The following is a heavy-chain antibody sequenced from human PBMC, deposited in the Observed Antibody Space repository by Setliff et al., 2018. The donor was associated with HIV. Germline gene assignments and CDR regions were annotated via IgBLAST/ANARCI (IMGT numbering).Heavy chain of an antibody. Sequence: PGGSLRLSCAASGFTFSNVWMTWIRQSPGKWPELVGRIRTKTDGGTTEYAAPVKGRFTISRDDSKNTLYLHMNSLNTEDTGVYYCTTDSASYGMDVWGQGTTVTVSS. D-gene: IGHD1-26*01. CDR3: TTDSASYGMDV. CDR2: IRTKTDGGTT. J-gene: IGHJ6*02. V-gene: IGHV3-15*01. CDR1: GFTFSNVW.